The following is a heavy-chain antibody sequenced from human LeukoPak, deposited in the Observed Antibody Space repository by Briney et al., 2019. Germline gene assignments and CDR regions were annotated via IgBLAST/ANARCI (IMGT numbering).Heavy chain of an antibody. CDR3: ARTIEYDILTGYSKYYFDY. CDR1: GGSISSYY. D-gene: IGHD3-9*01. J-gene: IGHJ4*02. V-gene: IGHV4-59*08. Sequence: SETLSLTCTVSGGSISSYYWSWIRQPPRKGLEWVWYIYDRVGTNYNPSLKSRVTISVDTAKNQFSLKLSSVTAAHTAVHYCARTIEYDILTGYSKYYFDYWGQGTLVTVSS. CDR2: IYDRVGT.